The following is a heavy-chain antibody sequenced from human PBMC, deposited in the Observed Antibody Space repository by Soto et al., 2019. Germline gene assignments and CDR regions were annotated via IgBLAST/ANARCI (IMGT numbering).Heavy chain of an antibody. Sequence: PSETLSLTCAFYGGSFSGYYWSLIRQPPGKGLEWIGEINHSGSTNYNPSLKSRVTISVDTSKNQFSLKLSSVTAADTAAYYCANTSSGLRGVQHWGQGTLVTVSS. V-gene: IGHV4-34*01. J-gene: IGHJ1*01. CDR1: GGSFSGYY. CDR2: INHSGST. CDR3: ANTSSGLRGVQH. D-gene: IGHD4-17*01.